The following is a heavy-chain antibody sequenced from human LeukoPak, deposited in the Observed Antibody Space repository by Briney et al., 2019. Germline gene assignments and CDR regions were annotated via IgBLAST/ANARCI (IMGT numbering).Heavy chain of an antibody. CDR1: GFSFSDYW. V-gene: IGHV3-7*01. CDR2: IKQDGSEK. J-gene: IGHJ6*03. Sequence: GGSLRLSCAASGFSFSDYWMTWVRQAPGKGLEWVAYIKQDGSEKYYADSVKGRFTISRDNAKSSLYLQMNSLRAEDTAVYYCARAYMDVWGKGTTVTVSS. CDR3: ARAYMDV.